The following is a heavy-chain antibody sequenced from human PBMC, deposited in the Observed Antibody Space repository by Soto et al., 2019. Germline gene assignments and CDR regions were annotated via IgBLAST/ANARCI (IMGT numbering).Heavy chain of an antibody. CDR3: AKDPRKWLPLSERGSGSAFDI. D-gene: IGHD6-19*01. CDR1: GFTFSSYA. V-gene: IGHV3-23*01. J-gene: IGHJ3*02. CDR2: ISGSGGST. Sequence: GGSLRLSCAASGFTFSSYAMSWVRQAPGKGLEWVSAISGSGGSTYYADSVKGRFTISRDNSKNTLYLQMNSLRAEDTAVYYCAKDPRKWLPLSERGSGSAFDIWGQGTMVTVSS.